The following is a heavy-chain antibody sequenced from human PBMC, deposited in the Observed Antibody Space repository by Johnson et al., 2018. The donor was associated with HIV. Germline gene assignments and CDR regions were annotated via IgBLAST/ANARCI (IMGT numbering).Heavy chain of an antibody. CDR3: AKERDWDDAFDI. J-gene: IGHJ3*02. Sequence: EVQLVESGGGVVQPGRSLRLSCAASGFTFSSYGMHWVRQTPGKGLEWVSGINWNGGSTGYADSVKGRFTISRDNAKNSLYLQMNSLRAEDTALYYCAKERDWDDAFDIWGQGTMVTVSS. D-gene: IGHD3-9*01. CDR1: GFTFSSYG. V-gene: IGHV3-20*04. CDR2: INWNGGST.